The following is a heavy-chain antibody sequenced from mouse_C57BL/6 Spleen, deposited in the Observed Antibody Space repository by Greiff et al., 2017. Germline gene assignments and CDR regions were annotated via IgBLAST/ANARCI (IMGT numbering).Heavy chain of an antibody. D-gene: IGHD1-1*01. CDR3: ARKDLHYYGSSPYAMDY. V-gene: IGHV5-4*01. Sequence: EVQLVESGGGLVKPGGSLKLSCAASGFTFSSYAMSWVRQTPEKRLEWVATISDGGSYTYYPDNVKGRFTISRDNAKNNLYLQMSHLKSEDTAMYYCARKDLHYYGSSPYAMDYWGQGTSVTVSS. CDR2: ISDGGSYT. CDR1: GFTFSSYA. J-gene: IGHJ4*01.